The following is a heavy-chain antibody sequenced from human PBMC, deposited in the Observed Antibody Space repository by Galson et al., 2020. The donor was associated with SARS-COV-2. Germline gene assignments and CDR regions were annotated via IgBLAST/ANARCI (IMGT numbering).Heavy chain of an antibody. CDR2: TRDKANSHTT. Sequence: GESLKISCAASGFTFSDHYMDWVRQAPGKGLEWVGRTRDKANSHTTEYAASVKGRFTISRDDSKNSLYLQMNSLKIEDTAVYYCARYEVVVSGAFDIWGQGTMVTVSS. V-gene: IGHV3-72*01. D-gene: IGHD2-15*01. CDR3: ARYEVVVSGAFDI. CDR1: GFTFSDHY. J-gene: IGHJ3*02.